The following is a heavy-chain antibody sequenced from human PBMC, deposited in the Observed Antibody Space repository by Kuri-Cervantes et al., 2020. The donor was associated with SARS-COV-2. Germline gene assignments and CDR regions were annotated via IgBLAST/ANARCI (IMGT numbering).Heavy chain of an antibody. CDR2: IFHSGTT. Sequence: SETLSLTCGVSGGSISSDSYYWGWVRQPPGKGLEWIGNIFHSGTTYYNPSLQSRITMSVDTSKNQFSLKLRSVTAADAAVYYCARLGDGYIYKYWGQGTLVTVSS. CDR3: ARLGDGYIYKY. D-gene: IGHD5-24*01. V-gene: IGHV4-39*01. J-gene: IGHJ4*02. CDR1: GGSISSDSYY.